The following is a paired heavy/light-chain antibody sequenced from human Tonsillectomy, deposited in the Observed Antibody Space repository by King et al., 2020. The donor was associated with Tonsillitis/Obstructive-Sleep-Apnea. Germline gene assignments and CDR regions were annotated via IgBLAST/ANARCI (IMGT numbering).Heavy chain of an antibody. J-gene: IGHJ4*02. Sequence: EVHLVESGGGLIQPGGSLRLSCAASGFTVSSNYMSWVRQAPGKGLEWVSLIDSGGNTYYADSVKGRFIISRDNFKNTLNLQMNSLRAEDTAMYYCARDGGGSIVWGQGTLVTVSS. CDR2: IDSGGNT. CDR1: GFTVSSNY. CDR3: ARDGGGSIV. D-gene: IGHD2-15*01. V-gene: IGHV3-53*01.
Light chain of an antibody. V-gene: IGLV4-69*01. CDR2: LNSDGSH. J-gene: IGLJ3*02. CDR3: QTWGTGIRV. CDR1: SGHSTYA. Sequence: QLVLTQSPSASASLGASVKLTCTLSSGHSTYAIAWHQQQPEKGPRYLMKLNSDGSHSKGDGIPDRFSGSSSGAERYLTISSLQSEDEADYYCQTWGTGIRVFGGGTKLTVL.